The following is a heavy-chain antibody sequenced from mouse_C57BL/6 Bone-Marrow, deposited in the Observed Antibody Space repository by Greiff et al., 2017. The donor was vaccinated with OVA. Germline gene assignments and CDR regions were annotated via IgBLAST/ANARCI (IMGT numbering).Heavy chain of an antibody. D-gene: IGHD2-5*01. V-gene: IGHV1-53*01. CDR1: GYTFTSYW. CDR3: ARDYSNYGAWLAD. CDR2: INPSNGGT. J-gene: IGHJ3*01. Sequence: QVQLQQPGTELVKPGASVKLSCKASGYTFTSYWMHWVKQRPGQGLEWIGNINPSNGGTNYNEKFKSKATLTVDKSSSTAYMQLSSLSSEDSAVYYGARDYSNYGAWLADWGQGTLVTVSA.